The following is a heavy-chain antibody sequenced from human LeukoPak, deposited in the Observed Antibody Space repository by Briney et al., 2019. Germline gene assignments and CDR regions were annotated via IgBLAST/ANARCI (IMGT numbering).Heavy chain of an antibody. Sequence: AASVKVSCKASGGTFSSYAISWVRQAPGQGLEWMGGIIPIFGTADYAQKFQGRVPITVAEPPSTAYMELSSLSSEDPAVYYCARGYSRSWYYFHYWGQGPLVPVSS. D-gene: IGHD6-13*01. CDR1: GGTFSSYA. CDR2: IIPIFGTA. CDR3: ARGYSRSWYYFHY. V-gene: IGHV1-69*13. J-gene: IGHJ4*02.